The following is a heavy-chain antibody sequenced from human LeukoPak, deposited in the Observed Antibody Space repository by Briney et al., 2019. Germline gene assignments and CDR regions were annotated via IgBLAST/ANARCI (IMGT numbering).Heavy chain of an antibody. CDR3: ARDSSGWRSIFDY. CDR2: KHYRCKWYS. Sequence: SQTLSLTCAISGDSVSSNSAAWNWIRQSPSRGLEWLGRKHYRCKWYSDYAVSVKSPLTINPHDSKNQFSLQLNSVTPEDTAVYYCARDSSGWRSIFDYWGQGTLVSVSS. D-gene: IGHD6-19*01. CDR1: GDSVSSNSAA. V-gene: IGHV6-1*01. J-gene: IGHJ4*02.